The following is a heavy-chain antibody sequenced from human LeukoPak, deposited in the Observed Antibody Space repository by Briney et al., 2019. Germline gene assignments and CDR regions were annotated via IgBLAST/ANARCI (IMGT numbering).Heavy chain of an antibody. Sequence: SETLSLTCTVSGGSISSSSYYWGWIRQPPGKGLEWIGSIYYSGSTYYNPSLKSRVTISVDTSKNQFSLKLSSVTAADTAVYCCASQYFLILSLYYFDYWGQGTLVTVSS. CDR3: ASQYFLILSLYYFDY. V-gene: IGHV4-39*01. CDR1: GGSISSSSYY. J-gene: IGHJ4*02. CDR2: IYYSGST. D-gene: IGHD3-10*02.